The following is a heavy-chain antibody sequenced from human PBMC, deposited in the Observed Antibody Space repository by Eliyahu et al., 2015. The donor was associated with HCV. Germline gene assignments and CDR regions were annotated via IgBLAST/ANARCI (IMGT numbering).Heavy chain of an antibody. CDR3: ARGLYCGGDCYWDWYFDL. Sequence: QVQLQQWGAELLKPSETLSLTCAXYGXSFSXYYWSWICQPPGKGLEWIGEINHSGSTNYNPSLKSRVTISVDTSKNQFSLKLSPVTAADTAVYYCARGLYCGGDCYWDWYFDLWGRGTLVTVSS. J-gene: IGHJ2*01. CDR2: INHSGST. CDR1: GXSFSXYY. D-gene: IGHD2-21*01. V-gene: IGHV4-34*01.